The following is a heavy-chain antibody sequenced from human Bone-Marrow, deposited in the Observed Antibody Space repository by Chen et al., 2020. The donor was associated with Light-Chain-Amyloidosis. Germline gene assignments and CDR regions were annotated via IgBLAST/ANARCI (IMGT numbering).Heavy chain of an antibody. CDR3: AKYISYDDILPGYPADAFDI. CDR1: GFAFSSYA. Sequence: EVQLVESGGGLLQRGGSLRLSCAASGFAFSSYAMSWVRQAPGKGLEWVSSISGSGGIIYYADSVKGRLTISRDNSKNALFLQMNSLRAEDTAVYYFAKYISYDDILPGYPADAFDIWGQGTMVTVSS. CDR2: ISGSGGII. V-gene: IGHV3-23*04. J-gene: IGHJ3*02. D-gene: IGHD3-9*01.